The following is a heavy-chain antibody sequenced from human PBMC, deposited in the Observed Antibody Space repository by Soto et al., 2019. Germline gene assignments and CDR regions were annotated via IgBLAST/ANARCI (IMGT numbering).Heavy chain of an antibody. Sequence: PGGSLRLSCAASGFTFSSYWMSWVRQAPGKGLEWVANIKQDGSEKYYVDSVKGRFTISRDNAKNSLYLQMNSLRAEDTAVYYCARRIAAQDYGMDVWGQGTTVTRLL. J-gene: IGHJ6*02. D-gene: IGHD6-6*01. CDR1: GFTFSSYW. CDR3: ARRIAAQDYGMDV. V-gene: IGHV3-7*03. CDR2: IKQDGSEK.